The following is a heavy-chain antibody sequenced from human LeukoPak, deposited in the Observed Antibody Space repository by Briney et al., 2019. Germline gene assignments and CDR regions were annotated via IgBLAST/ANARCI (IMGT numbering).Heavy chain of an antibody. Sequence: KSGGSLRLSCAASGFTFSSYRMNWVRQAPGKGLEWVSSISSRNSYIYYAASVKGRFTISRDNARNSLYLQMNSLRAEDTAVYYCARDGLAAATLHWCFDLWGRGTLVTVSS. CDR1: GFTFSSYR. V-gene: IGHV3-21*01. J-gene: IGHJ2*01. CDR2: ISSRNSYI. D-gene: IGHD2-15*01. CDR3: ARDGLAAATLHWCFDL.